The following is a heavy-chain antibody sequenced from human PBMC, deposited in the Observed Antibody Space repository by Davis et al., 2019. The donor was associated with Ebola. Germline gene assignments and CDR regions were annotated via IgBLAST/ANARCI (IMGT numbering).Heavy chain of an antibody. J-gene: IGHJ6*02. D-gene: IGHD6-6*01. V-gene: IGHV1-58*01. CDR1: GFTFTSSA. CDR3: AAPGEIAARPPRNYYYGMDV. CDR2: IVVGSGNT. Sequence: SVKVSCKASGFTFTSSAVQWVRQARGQRLEWIGWIVVGSGNTNYAQKFQERVTITRDMSTSTAYMELSSLRSEDTAVYYCAAPGEIAARPPRNYYYGMDVWGQGTTVTVSS.